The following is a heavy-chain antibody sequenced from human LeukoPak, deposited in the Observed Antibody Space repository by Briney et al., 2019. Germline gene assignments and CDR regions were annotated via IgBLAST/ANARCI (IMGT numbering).Heavy chain of an antibody. J-gene: IGHJ6*03. V-gene: IGHV4-61*02. CDR1: GGSISSGSYY. Sequence: PSETLSLTCTVSGGSISSGSYYWSWIRQPAGKGLEWIGRIYTSGSTNYNPSLKSRVTISVDTSKNQFYLKLSSVTAADTAVYYCARKKRGLVVVPAARDMDVWGKGTTVTVSS. CDR2: IYTSGST. D-gene: IGHD2-2*01. CDR3: ARKKRGLVVVPAARDMDV.